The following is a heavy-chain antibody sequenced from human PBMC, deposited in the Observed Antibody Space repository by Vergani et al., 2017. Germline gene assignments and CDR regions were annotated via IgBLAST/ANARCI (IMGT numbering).Heavy chain of an antibody. V-gene: IGHV1-8*01. D-gene: IGHD3-3*01. Sequence: QVQLVQSGAEVKKPGASVKVSCKASGYTFTSYDINWVRQATGQGLEWMGWMNPNSGNTGYAQKFQGRVTMTRNTSISTANMELSSLRSEDTAVYYCARGRTIFGVVITDFDYWGQGTLVTVSS. CDR1: GYTFTSYD. CDR2: MNPNSGNT. CDR3: ARGRTIFGVVITDFDY. J-gene: IGHJ4*02.